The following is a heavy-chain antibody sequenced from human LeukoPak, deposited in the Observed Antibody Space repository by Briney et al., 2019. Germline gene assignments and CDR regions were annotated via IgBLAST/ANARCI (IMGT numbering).Heavy chain of an antibody. D-gene: IGHD3-22*01. CDR3: TRDYYDSTGAFDY. Sequence: PGGSLRLSCAASGFTFSSYGMSWVRQAPGKGLEWLGFIRTQSYGATTEYAAAVKGRFTISRDDSKSIAYLQMNSLKTEDTAIYYCTRDYYDSTGAFDYWGQGTQVTVSS. CDR1: GFTFSSYG. CDR2: IRTQSYGATT. V-gene: IGHV3-49*04. J-gene: IGHJ4*02.